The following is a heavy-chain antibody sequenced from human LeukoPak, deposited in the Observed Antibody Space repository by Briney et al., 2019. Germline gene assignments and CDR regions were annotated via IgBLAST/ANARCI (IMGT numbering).Heavy chain of an antibody. Sequence: GGSLRLSCAASGFTFSSYEMNWVRQAPGKGLVWVSRINDDGSATFYADSVKGRFTISRDNAKNTLFLQINSLRAEDTAVYYCAREILAPGKTHDYWGQGTLVTVSS. J-gene: IGHJ4*02. V-gene: IGHV3-74*01. CDR2: INDDGSAT. CDR3: AREILAPGKTHDY. CDR1: GFTFSSYE.